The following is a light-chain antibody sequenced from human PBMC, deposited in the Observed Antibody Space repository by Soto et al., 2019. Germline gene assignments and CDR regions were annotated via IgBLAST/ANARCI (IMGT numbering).Light chain of an antibody. J-gene: IGLJ3*02. CDR1: SSDVGGYNY. V-gene: IGLV2-14*01. CDR2: DGS. CDR3: SSYTSSSTWV. Sequence: QSVLTQPASVSGSPGQSITISCTGTSSDVGGYNYVSWYQQHPGKAPKLMIYDGSNRPSGVSNRFSGSKSGNTASLTISGLQAEDEADYYCSSYTSSSTWVFGGGTKLTVL.